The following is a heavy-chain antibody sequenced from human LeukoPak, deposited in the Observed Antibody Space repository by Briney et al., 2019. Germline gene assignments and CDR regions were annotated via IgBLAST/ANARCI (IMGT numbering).Heavy chain of an antibody. CDR2: ITAVFRSV. D-gene: IGHD3-22*01. J-gene: IGHJ4*02. Sequence: SVKVSCKTSGGTFNSYAISWVRQAPGQGLEWMGGITAVFRSVNYAQRFQGRVTITADEFMRTVYMELSSLRSEDTAVYYCARHSGYHSTMYLDYWGQGTLVSVSS. CDR1: GGTFNSYA. V-gene: IGHV1-69*13. CDR3: ARHSGYHSTMYLDY.